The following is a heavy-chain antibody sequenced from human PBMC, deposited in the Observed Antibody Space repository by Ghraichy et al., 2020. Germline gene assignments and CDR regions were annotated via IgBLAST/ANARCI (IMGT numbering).Heavy chain of an antibody. J-gene: IGHJ3*02. CDR1: GGSISSYY. Sequence: SETLSLTCTVSGGSISSYYWSWIRQPPGKGLEWIGYIYYSGSTNYNPSLKSRVTISVDTSKNQFSLKLSSVTAADTAVYYCARGGGRYCSSTSCYAFDIWGQGTMVTVSS. V-gene: IGHV4-59*01. D-gene: IGHD2-2*01. CDR3: ARGGGRYCSSTSCYAFDI. CDR2: IYYSGST.